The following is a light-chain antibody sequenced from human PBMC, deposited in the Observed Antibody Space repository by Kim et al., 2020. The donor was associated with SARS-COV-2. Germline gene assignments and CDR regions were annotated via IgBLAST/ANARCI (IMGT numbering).Light chain of an antibody. CDR3: QSYDSSLSGPWV. V-gene: IGLV1-40*01. Sequence: QPVLTQPPSVSGAPGQRVTISCTGSSSNIGAGYDVHWYQQLPGTAPKLLIYDDINRPSGVPDRFSGSKSGTSASLAITGLQAEDEADYYCQSYDSSLSGPWVFGGGTQLTVL. CDR2: DDI. CDR1: SSNIGAGYD. J-gene: IGLJ3*02.